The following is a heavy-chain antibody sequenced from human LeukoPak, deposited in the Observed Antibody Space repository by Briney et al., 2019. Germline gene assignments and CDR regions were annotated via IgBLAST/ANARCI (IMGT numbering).Heavy chain of an antibody. CDR1: GFTFSSYW. D-gene: IGHD1-26*01. CDR2: IKNDDGSYT. J-gene: IGHJ4*02. V-gene: IGHV3-74*01. CDR3: ARDLTGRSNY. Sequence: SGGSLRLSCAASGFTFSSYWMHWVRQAPGKGLVWVSHIKNDDGSYTSYADSVKGRFTISRDNAKNTLYLQMNSLRAEDTAVYYCARDLTGRSNYWGQGTLVTVSS.